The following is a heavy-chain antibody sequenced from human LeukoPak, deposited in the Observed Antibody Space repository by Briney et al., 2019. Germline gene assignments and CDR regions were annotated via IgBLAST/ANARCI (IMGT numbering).Heavy chain of an antibody. CDR3: ARDPVGYCSGGSCYS. D-gene: IGHD2-15*01. V-gene: IGHV3-23*01. Sequence: GGSLRLSCAASGFTFSSYAMSWVRQAPGKGLGWVSAISGSGGSTYYADSVKGRFTISRDNSKNTLYLQMNSLRAEDTAVYYCARDPVGYCSGGSCYSWGQGTLVTVSS. CDR1: GFTFSSYA. J-gene: IGHJ4*02. CDR2: ISGSGGST.